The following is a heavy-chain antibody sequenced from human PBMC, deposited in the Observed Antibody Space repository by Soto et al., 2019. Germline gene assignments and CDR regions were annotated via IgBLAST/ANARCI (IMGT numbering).Heavy chain of an antibody. Sequence: QVQLVESGGGVVQPGRSLRLSCAASGFTFSSYAMHWVRQAPGKGLEWVAVISYDGSNKYYADSVKGRFTISRDNSKNTLYLQMNRLSAEDTAVYYCARVRIAAAARAEYFQHWGQGTLVTVSS. CDR1: GFTFSSYA. V-gene: IGHV3-30-3*01. CDR3: ARVRIAAAARAEYFQH. CDR2: ISYDGSNK. J-gene: IGHJ1*01. D-gene: IGHD6-13*01.